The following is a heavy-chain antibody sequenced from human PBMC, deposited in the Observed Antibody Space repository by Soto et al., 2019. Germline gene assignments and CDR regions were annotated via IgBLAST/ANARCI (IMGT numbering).Heavy chain of an antibody. D-gene: IGHD2-15*01. J-gene: IGHJ6*02. Sequence: ASVKVSCKASGYTFSRYGISWVRQAPGQGLEWMGWISAYNENTKYAQKFQGRVTMTTDTSTSTAYMELRSLTSEDTAMYYCAREGFCSSGSCALHSPCFIGINVRGQGHTGTVSS. CDR3: AREGFCSSGSCALHSPCFIGINV. CDR1: GYTFSRYG. V-gene: IGHV1-18*01. CDR2: ISAYNENT.